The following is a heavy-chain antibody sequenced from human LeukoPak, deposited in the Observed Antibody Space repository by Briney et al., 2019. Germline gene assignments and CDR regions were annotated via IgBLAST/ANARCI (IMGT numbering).Heavy chain of an antibody. D-gene: IGHD6-13*01. Sequence: GGSLRLSCAASGFTFSDYYMSWIRQAPGRGLEWLSYISGTGSHTTYADSVRGRFTISRDNAENSLSLQLNSLRADDTAVYYCARVGSTVAAGTPDYWGQGTLVTVSS. CDR1: GFTFSDYY. CDR3: ARVGSTVAAGTPDY. CDR2: ISGTGSHT. V-gene: IGHV3-11*06. J-gene: IGHJ4*02.